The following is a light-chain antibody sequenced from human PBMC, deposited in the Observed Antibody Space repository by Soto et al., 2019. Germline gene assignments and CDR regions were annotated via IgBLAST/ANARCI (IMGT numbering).Light chain of an antibody. J-gene: IGKJ5*01. CDR1: QTISSW. V-gene: IGKV1-5*03. CDR3: QSYNTARPT. CDR2: KAS. Sequence: DIQMTQSPSTLSGSVGDRVTITCRASQTISSWLAWYQQKPGKAPKLLIYKASTLKSGVPSRFSGSGSGTEFTLTISGLQPEDLATYYCQSYNTARPTFGQGTRLEIK.